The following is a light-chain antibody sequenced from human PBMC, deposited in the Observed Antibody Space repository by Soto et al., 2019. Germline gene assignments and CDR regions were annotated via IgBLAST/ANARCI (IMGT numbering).Light chain of an antibody. CDR1: QDISNY. J-gene: IGKJ4*01. V-gene: IGKV1-33*01. CDR2: DAS. CDR3: QKYNSAPLN. Sequence: DIQMTQSPSSLSASVGDRVTITCQASQDISNYLNWYQQKLGKAPKLLIYDASNLETGVPSRFSGSGSGTDFTFTISSLQPEDIAAYYCQKYNSAPLNFGGGTKVDIK.